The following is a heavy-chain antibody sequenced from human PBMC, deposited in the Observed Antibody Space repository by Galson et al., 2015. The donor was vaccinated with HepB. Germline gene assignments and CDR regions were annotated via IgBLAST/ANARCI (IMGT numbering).Heavy chain of an antibody. Sequence: SVKVSCKASGYTFITYGISWVRQAPGRGLEWMGWINPYNGNTNYAQKLQGRVTMTTDTNTNTVYIQMWSLRADDTAMYYCARDPYDRSGYLIGYFYYWGQGTLVTVAS. D-gene: IGHD3-22*01. CDR2: INPYNGNT. CDR3: ARDPYDRSGYLIGYFYY. J-gene: IGHJ4*02. V-gene: IGHV1-18*01. CDR1: GYTFITYG.